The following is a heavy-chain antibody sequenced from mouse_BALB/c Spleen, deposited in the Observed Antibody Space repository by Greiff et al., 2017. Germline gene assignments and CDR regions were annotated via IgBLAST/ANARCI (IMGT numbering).Heavy chain of an antibody. D-gene: IGHD6-5*01. CDR1: GFTFSSFG. V-gene: IGHV5-17*02. CDR2: ISSGSSTI. Sequence: EVNLVESGGGLVQPGGSRKLSCAASGFTFSSFGMHWVRQAPEKGLEWVAYISSGSSTIYYADTVKGRFTISRDNPKNTLFLQMTSLRSEDTAMYYCARAYYYFDYWGQGTTLTVSS. J-gene: IGHJ2*01. CDR3: ARAYYYFDY.